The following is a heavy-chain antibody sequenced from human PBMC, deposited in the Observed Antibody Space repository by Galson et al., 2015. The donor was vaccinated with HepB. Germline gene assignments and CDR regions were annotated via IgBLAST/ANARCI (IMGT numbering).Heavy chain of an antibody. CDR2: ISPNSGGT. D-gene: IGHD2-21*02. CDR1: GYTFSDYY. CDR3: ARREGVTSFLSS. V-gene: IGHV1-2*02. Sequence: SVKVSCKASGYTFSDYYLHWVRQAPGKGLEWMGWISPNSGGTNYAQKFQGRVTMTRDTSISTAYMELSSLRSDDTAVYFCARREGVTSFLSSRGQGTLVTVSS. J-gene: IGHJ4*02.